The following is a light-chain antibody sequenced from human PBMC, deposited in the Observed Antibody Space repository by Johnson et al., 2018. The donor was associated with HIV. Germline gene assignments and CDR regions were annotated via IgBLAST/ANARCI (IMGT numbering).Light chain of an antibody. V-gene: IGLV1-51*02. J-gene: IGLJ1*01. CDR2: ENN. Sequence: QSVLTQPPPVSAAPGQKVTISCSGSSSNIGNNYVSWYQQFSGTAPKLLIYENNKRPSGIPDRFSGSKSGTSATLGITGLQTGAEADYYCGTWDNSLGVFYVFGTGTKVTVL. CDR1: SSNIGNNY. CDR3: GTWDNSLGVFYV.